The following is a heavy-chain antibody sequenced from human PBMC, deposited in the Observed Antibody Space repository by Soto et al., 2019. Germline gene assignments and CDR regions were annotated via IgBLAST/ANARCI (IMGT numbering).Heavy chain of an antibody. CDR3: ARAAVAGWFDP. Sequence: AASVKVSCKASGYTFTSYGISWVRQAPGQGLEWMGWISTYNGNTNYAQKLQGRVTMTTDTSTSTAYMELRSLRSDDTAVYYCARAAVAGWFDPWGQGTLVTVSS. V-gene: IGHV1-18*01. CDR2: ISTYNGNT. D-gene: IGHD6-19*01. J-gene: IGHJ5*02. CDR1: GYTFTSYG.